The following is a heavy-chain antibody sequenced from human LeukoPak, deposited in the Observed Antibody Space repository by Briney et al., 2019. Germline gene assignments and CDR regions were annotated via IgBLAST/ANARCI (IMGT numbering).Heavy chain of an antibody. J-gene: IGHJ6*02. V-gene: IGHV3-21*01. CDR2: ISSRGSYI. Sequence: PGGSLRLSCAASGYTFSNYNINWVRQAPGKGLEWVSCISSRGSYIYYADSVKGRFTISRDNADNSLYLQMNSLRAEDTAVYYCTKDGRVASAINRPTYYYGMDVWGQGTTVIVSS. CDR3: TKDGRVASAINRPTYYYGMDV. D-gene: IGHD5-18*01. CDR1: GYTFSNYN.